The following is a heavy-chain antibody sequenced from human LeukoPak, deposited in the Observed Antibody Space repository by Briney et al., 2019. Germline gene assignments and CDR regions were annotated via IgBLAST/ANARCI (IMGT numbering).Heavy chain of an antibody. CDR1: GYTFTTYA. Sequence: ASVKVSCKASGYTFTTYAINWVRQAPGQGLEWMGWINTNTWNPTYAQGFTGRFVFSLDTSVSTAYLQIGNLKAEDTAVYYCARGMWDPPPPTFDIRGQGTMVTVSS. V-gene: IGHV7-4-1*01. D-gene: IGHD1-26*01. CDR3: ARGMWDPPPPTFDI. J-gene: IGHJ3*02. CDR2: INTNTWNP.